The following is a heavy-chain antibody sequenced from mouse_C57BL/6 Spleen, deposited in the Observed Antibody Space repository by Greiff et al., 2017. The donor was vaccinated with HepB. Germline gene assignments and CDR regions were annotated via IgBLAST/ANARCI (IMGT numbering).Heavy chain of an antibody. CDR2: IYPGDGDT. V-gene: IGHV1-82*01. Sequence: QVQLQQSGPELVKPGASVKISCKASGYAFSSSWMNWVKQRPGKGLEWIGRIYPGDGDTNYNGKFKGKDTLTADKSSSTAYMQLSSLTSEDSAVYFCERGDYGYDGGLYAMGYWGQGTSVTVSS. CDR1: GYAFSSSW. J-gene: IGHJ4*01. CDR3: ERGDYGYDGGLYAMGY. D-gene: IGHD2-2*01.